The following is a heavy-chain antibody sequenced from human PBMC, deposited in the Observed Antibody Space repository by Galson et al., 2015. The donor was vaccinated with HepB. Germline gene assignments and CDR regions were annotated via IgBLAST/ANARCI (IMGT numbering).Heavy chain of an antibody. CDR1: GFTFSSYA. CDR3: IRMADLSGYSSS. J-gene: IGHJ4*02. V-gene: IGHV3-23*01. Sequence: SLRLSCAASGFTFSSYAMSWVRQAPGKGLEWVASISSGGDTTYYADSVKGRFTISRDNSKNTLSLQMDSLRADDTAVYYCIRMADLSGYSSSWGQGTLVTVSS. CDR2: ISSGGDTT. D-gene: IGHD6-13*01.